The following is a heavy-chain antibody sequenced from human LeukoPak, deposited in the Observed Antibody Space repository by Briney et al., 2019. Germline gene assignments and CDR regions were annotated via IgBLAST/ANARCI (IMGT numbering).Heavy chain of an antibody. Sequence: SESLSLTCSVSGGSISGYYWSWIRQPPGKGLEWIGFIYYNGSTNYNPSLKSRITISVDTSNNQFSLKLNSVTAADTAIFYCARIRRYDYDGFRPGWVYWYFDVWGRGNVDSVSS. CDR1: GGSISGYY. CDR3: ARIRRYDYDGFRPGWVYWYFDV. J-gene: IGHJ2*01. CDR2: IYYNGST. D-gene: IGHD4-23*01. V-gene: IGHV4-59*01.